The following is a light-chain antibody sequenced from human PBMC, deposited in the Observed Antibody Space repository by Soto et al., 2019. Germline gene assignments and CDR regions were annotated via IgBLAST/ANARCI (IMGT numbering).Light chain of an antibody. CDR2: AXS. CDR1: QDINIY. V-gene: IGKV1-33*01. Sequence: DIQILQSSSSLFASLXDRVIITCVATQDINIYLXXXQQXXGXAPNXXXDAXSNLEIGGPSRLSGSGSATHFTFTISSLQTEDIGTYYFQQYEILPSTFGRGTRLEIK. CDR3: QQYEILPST. J-gene: IGKJ5*01.